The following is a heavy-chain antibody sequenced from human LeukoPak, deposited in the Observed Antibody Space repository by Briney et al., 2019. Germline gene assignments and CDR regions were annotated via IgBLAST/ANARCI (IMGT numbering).Heavy chain of an antibody. CDR2: INPNSGGT. J-gene: IGHJ3*02. V-gene: IGHV1-2*04. Sequence: ASVKVSCKASGYTFTSYGISWVRQAPGQGLEWMGWINPNSGGTNYAQKFQGWVTMTRDTSISTAYMELSRLRSDDTAVYYCARASGPAGNYDYVWGSYRYNDDAFDIWGQGTMVTVSS. CDR1: GYTFTSYG. CDR3: ARASGPAGNYDYVWGSYRYNDDAFDI. D-gene: IGHD3-16*02.